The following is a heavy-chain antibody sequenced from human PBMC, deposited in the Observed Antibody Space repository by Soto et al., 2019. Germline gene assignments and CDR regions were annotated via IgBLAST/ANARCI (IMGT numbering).Heavy chain of an antibody. D-gene: IGHD1-1*01. J-gene: IGHJ4*02. CDR1: GFSFSFASHA. CDR2: ISFDGGNK. Sequence: QVQLVESGGGLVQPGRSLSLSCVASGFSFSFASHALNWFRQAPGKGLVCVAVISFDGGNKFDADSVKGRFTISINNSKNTLHLQMSSLRPDDKAVYYCAKRAAGTRASLDSWGQGTLVSVSS. V-gene: IGHV3-30-3*02. CDR3: AKRAAGTRASLDS.